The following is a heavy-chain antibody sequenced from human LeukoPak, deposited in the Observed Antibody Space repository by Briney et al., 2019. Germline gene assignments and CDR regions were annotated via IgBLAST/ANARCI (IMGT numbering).Heavy chain of an antibody. Sequence: SETLSLTCTVSGGSISSSSYYWGWIRQPPGKGLEWIGSIYYSGSTYYNPSLKSRVTISVDTSKNQFSLKLSSVTAADTAVYYCAREDYGGNYPWYYYYGMDVWGQGTTVTVSS. V-gene: IGHV4-39*07. J-gene: IGHJ6*02. CDR2: IYYSGST. CDR3: AREDYGGNYPWYYYYGMDV. CDR1: GGSISSSSYY. D-gene: IGHD4-23*01.